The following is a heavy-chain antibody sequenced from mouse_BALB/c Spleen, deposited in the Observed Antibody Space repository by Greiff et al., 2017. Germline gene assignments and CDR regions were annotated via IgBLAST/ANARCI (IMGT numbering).Heavy chain of an antibody. CDR2: ISYSGST. J-gene: IGHJ2*01. Sequence: EVKLMESGPGLVKPSQSLSLTCTVTGYSITSDYAWNWIRQFPGNKLEWMGYISYSGSTSYNPSLKSRISITRDTSKNQFFLQLNSVTTEDTATYYCAREGITFDYWGQGTTLTVSS. CDR1: GYSITSDYA. CDR3: AREGITFDY. V-gene: IGHV3-2*02. D-gene: IGHD2-4*01.